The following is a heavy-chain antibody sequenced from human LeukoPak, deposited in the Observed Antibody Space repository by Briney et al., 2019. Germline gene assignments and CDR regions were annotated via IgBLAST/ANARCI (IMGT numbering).Heavy chain of an antibody. D-gene: IGHD5-18*01. CDR1: GFTVSSNY. Sequence: GGSLRLSCVASGFTVSSNYMSWVRQAPGKGLEWVSVIYSGGSTYYADSVKGRFTISRDNSKNTLYLQMNSLRAEDTAAYYCARDSYNTAMVTGFMDVWGQGTTVTVSS. CDR3: ARDSYNTAMVTGFMDV. J-gene: IGHJ6*02. CDR2: IYSGGST. V-gene: IGHV3-53*01.